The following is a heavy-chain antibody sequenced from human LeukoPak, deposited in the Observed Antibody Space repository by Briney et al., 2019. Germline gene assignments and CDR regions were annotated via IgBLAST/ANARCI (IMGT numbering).Heavy chain of an antibody. J-gene: IGHJ4*02. CDR3: ATDQPFDY. Sequence: PGGSLRLSCAASGFTVSSNYMSWVRQAPGKGLEWVSVIYSGGTTYYTDSVKGRFTISRDNSKNTLYLQMNSLRAEDTAMYYCATDQPFDYWGQGTLVTVSS. CDR1: GFTVSSNY. CDR2: IYSGGTT. V-gene: IGHV3-53*01.